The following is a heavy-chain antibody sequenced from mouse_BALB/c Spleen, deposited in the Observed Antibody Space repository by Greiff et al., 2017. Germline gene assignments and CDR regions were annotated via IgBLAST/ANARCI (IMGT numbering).Heavy chain of an antibody. D-gene: IGHD1-1*01. CDR2: ISSGGST. V-gene: IGHV5-6-5*01. CDR3: ARGITTVVARAMDY. Sequence: EVQLQESGGGLVKPGGSLKLSCAASGFTFSSYAMSWVRQTPEKRLEWVASISSGGSTYYPDSVKGRFTISRDNARNILYLQMSSLRSEDTAMYYCARGITTVVARAMDYWGQGTSVTVSS. J-gene: IGHJ4*01. CDR1: GFTFSSYA.